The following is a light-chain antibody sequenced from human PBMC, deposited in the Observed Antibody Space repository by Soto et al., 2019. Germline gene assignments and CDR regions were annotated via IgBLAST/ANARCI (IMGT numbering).Light chain of an antibody. J-gene: IGKJ1*01. Sequence: VLTHSPGTLSLSPGERATLSCRASQSVSSRYLAWYQQKPGQAPRLLIYNTSSRATGIPDRFSGSGSGTDFTLTISRLEPEDFAVYYCQQYGSLWTFGQGTKVDIK. CDR2: NTS. CDR1: QSVSSRY. V-gene: IGKV3-20*01. CDR3: QQYGSLWT.